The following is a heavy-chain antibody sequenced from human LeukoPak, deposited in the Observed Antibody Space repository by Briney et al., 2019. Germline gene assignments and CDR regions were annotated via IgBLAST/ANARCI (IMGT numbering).Heavy chain of an antibody. D-gene: IGHD5-18*01. CDR3: ARMMGGYSYGSPIG. J-gene: IGHJ4*02. Sequence: SVKVSCKASGGTFSSYAISWVRQAPGQGLEWMGWIIPIFGTANYAQKFQGRVTITTDESTSTAYMELSSLRSEDTAVYYCARMMGGYSYGSPIGWGQGTLVTVSS. CDR1: GGTFSSYA. CDR2: IIPIFGTA. V-gene: IGHV1-69*05.